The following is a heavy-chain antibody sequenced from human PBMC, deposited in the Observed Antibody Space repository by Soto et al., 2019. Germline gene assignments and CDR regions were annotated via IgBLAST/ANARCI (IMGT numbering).Heavy chain of an antibody. V-gene: IGHV3-23*01. Sequence: GGSLRLSCAASGFLLSNYAMTWVRQAPGKGLEWVSTIGSSGKSTFYADSVKGRFTISRDDSKNTLYLQMSNLRADDTAVYYCAKGKYSGSWYFDYWGQGALVTVSP. CDR1: GFLLSNYA. D-gene: IGHD5-12*01. CDR2: IGSSGKST. CDR3: AKGKYSGSWYFDY. J-gene: IGHJ4*02.